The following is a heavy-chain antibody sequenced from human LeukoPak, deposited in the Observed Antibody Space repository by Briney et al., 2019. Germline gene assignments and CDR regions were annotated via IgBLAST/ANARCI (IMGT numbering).Heavy chain of an antibody. Sequence: PGGSLRLSCAASGFTFSSYAMHWVRQAPGKGLEWVAVISYDGSNKYYADSVKGRFTISRDNSKNTLYLQMNSLRAEDTAVYYCAVRGVIFYYYYGMDVWGQGTTVTVSS. CDR3: AVRGVIFYYYYGMDV. D-gene: IGHD3-10*01. CDR2: ISYDGSNK. CDR1: GFTFSSYA. J-gene: IGHJ6*02. V-gene: IGHV3-30-3*01.